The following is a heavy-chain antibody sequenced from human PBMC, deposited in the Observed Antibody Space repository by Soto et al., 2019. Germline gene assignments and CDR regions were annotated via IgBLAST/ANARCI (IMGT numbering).Heavy chain of an antibody. V-gene: IGHV4-59*01. Sequence: PSETLSLTCTVSGRSISSYYWSWIRQPPGKGLEWIGYIYYSGSTNYNPSLKSRVTISVDTSKNQFSLKLSSVTAADTAVYYCARRMYYYGSGSSLPAALDVWGKGTTVTVSA. CDR2: IYYSGST. J-gene: IGHJ6*04. CDR1: GRSISSYY. CDR3: ARRMYYYGSGSSLPAALDV. D-gene: IGHD3-10*01.